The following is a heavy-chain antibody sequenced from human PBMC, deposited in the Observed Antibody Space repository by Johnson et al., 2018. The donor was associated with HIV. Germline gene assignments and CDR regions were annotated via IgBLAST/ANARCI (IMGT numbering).Heavy chain of an antibody. J-gene: IGHJ3*02. CDR2: INWNGGSI. CDR3: ASTAGKDAFDI. D-gene: IGHD1-1*01. CDR1: GISFDDYG. Sequence: VQLVESGGGLVQPGGSLRLSCAASGISFDDYGMSWVRQAPGKGLEWVSGINWNGGSIGYADSVKGRFTISRDNAKNSLYLQMNSLRAEDTALYYCASTAGKDAFDIWGQGTMVTVSS. V-gene: IGHV3-20*04.